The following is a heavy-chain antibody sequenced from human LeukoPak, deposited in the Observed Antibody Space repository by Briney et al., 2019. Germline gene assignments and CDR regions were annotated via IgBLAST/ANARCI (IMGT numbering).Heavy chain of an antibody. J-gene: IGHJ6*02. V-gene: IGHV3-21*01. CDR2: ISSSSTYI. D-gene: IGHD5-12*01. Sequence: PGGSLRLSRAASGFTFSSYNMNWVRQAPGKGLEWVSSISSSSTYIYYADSVKGRFTISRDNAKNSLYLQMNSLRAEDTAVYYCARSGYSGYDPYYYYYYGMDVWGQGTTVTVSS. CDR1: GFTFSSYN. CDR3: ARSGYSGYDPYYYYYYGMDV.